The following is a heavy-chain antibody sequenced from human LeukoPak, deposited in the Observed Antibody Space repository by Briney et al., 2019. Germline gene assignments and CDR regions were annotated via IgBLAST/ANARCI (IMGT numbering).Heavy chain of an antibody. CDR3: ARGRGAAPYNWFDP. V-gene: IGHV1-69*05. CDR1: GGTFTTYA. Sequence: SVKVSCKASGGTFTTYAVSWVRQAPGQGLEWMGVIIPSFGIPNYAQKFQGRVTISTDESTFTADMELNSLTSEDTAIYYCARGRGAAPYNWFDPWGQGTLVTVSS. CDR2: IIPSFGIP. J-gene: IGHJ5*02. D-gene: IGHD6-13*01.